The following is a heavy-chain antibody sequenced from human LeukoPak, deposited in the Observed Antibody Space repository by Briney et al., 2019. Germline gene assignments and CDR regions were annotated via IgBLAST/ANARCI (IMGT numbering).Heavy chain of an antibody. CDR1: GYTFTSDG. Sequence: ASVKVSCKASGYTFTSDGISWVRQAPGQGLEWMGWISAYNGNTNYAQKLQGRVTMTTDTSTTTAYMELRSLRSDDTAVYFCARGSDYGDYGDYWGQGTLVTVSS. CDR2: ISAYNGNT. D-gene: IGHD4-17*01. V-gene: IGHV1-18*01. CDR3: ARGSDYGDYGDY. J-gene: IGHJ4*02.